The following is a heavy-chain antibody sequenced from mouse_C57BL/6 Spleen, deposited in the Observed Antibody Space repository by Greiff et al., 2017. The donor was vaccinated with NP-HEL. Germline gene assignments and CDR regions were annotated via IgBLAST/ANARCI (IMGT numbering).Heavy chain of an antibody. CDR2: ISSGGSYT. D-gene: IGHD1-1*01. Sequence: EVQRVESGGDLVKPGGSLKLSCAASGFTFSSYGMSWVRQTPDKRLEWVATISSGGSYTYYPDSVKGRFTISRDNAKNTLYLQMSSLKSEDTAMYYCASLHYYGSLYAMDYWGQGTSVTVSS. CDR3: ASLHYYGSLYAMDY. V-gene: IGHV5-6*01. CDR1: GFTFSSYG. J-gene: IGHJ4*01.